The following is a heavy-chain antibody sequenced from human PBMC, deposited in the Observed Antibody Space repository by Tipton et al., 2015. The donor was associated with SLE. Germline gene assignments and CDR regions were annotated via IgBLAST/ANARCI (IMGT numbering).Heavy chain of an antibody. CDR1: SGSISSGGYS. D-gene: IGHD6-13*01. J-gene: IGHJ4*02. CDR3: ARDGISSSWWSFDY. V-gene: IGHV4-30-2*01. Sequence: TLSLTCAVSSGSISSGGYSWNWIRQPPGKGLEWIGYIYHSGSTYYNPSLKSRVTISVDRSKNQFSLKLSSVTAADTAVYYCARDGISSSWWSFDYWGQGTLVTISS. CDR2: IYHSGST.